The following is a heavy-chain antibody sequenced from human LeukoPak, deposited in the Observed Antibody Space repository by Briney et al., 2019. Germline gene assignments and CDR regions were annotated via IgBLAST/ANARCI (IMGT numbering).Heavy chain of an antibody. J-gene: IGHJ4*02. CDR3: TRDQTPYY. Sequence: GGSLRLSCTASGFTFGDYAMTWVRQAPGKGLEWVGFIRSEIYGGTPEYAASVKGRFTISRDDSKVIAYLQMNSLKTEDTAVYYCTRDQTPYYWGQGTLVTVSS. V-gene: IGHV3-49*04. CDR2: IRSEIYGGTP. CDR1: GFTFGDYA.